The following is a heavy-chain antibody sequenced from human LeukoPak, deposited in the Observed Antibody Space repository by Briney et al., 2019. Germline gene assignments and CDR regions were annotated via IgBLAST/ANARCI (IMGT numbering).Heavy chain of an antibody. J-gene: IGHJ4*02. D-gene: IGHD6-19*01. CDR1: GGSFSGYY. Sequence: PSETLSLTCAVYGGSFSGYYWIRIRQPPGEGLEWIGEINHSGSSNYNPSLKSRVTISVDTSKNQFSLKVSSVTAADTAVYYCARGDSSGWYYFDYWGQGTLVTVSS. CDR3: ARGDSSGWYYFDY. CDR2: INHSGSS. V-gene: IGHV4-34*01.